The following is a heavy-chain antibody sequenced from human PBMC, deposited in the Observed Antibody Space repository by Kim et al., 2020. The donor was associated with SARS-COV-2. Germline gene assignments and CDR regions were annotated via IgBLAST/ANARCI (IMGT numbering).Heavy chain of an antibody. CDR3: ARENSHITIFGVVTRIGMDV. Sequence: LSLTCAAPGFTFSDYYMSWIRQAPGKGLEWVSYISSSGSTIYYADSVKGRFTISRDNAKNSLYLQMNSLRAEDTAVYYCARENSHITIFGVVTRIGMDVWGQGTTVTVSS. D-gene: IGHD3-3*01. CDR1: GFTFSDYY. CDR2: ISSSGSTI. J-gene: IGHJ6*02. V-gene: IGHV3-11*01.